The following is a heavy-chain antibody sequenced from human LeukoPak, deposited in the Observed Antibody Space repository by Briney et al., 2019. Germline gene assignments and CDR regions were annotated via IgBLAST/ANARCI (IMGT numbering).Heavy chain of an antibody. Sequence: PGGSLRLSCADSGFTFSTEWMGWVRQAPGKGLEWVATMKEEGGNIYYVDSVRGRFTISRDNAKNSLFLQMNSLRADDTAVYYCTRDGCSGWCHDYWGQGTLVTVSS. J-gene: IGHJ4*02. V-gene: IGHV3-7*01. D-gene: IGHD6-19*01. CDR3: TRDGCSGWCHDY. CDR1: GFTFSTEW. CDR2: MKEEGGNI.